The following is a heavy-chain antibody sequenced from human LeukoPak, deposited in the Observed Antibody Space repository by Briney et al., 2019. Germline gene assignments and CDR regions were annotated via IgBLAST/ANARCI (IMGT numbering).Heavy chain of an antibody. Sequence: SETLSLTCTVSGGSISSGSYYWSWIRQPAGKGLEWIGRIYTSGGTNYNPSLKSRVTISVDTSKNQFSLKLSSVTAADTAVYYCARGSYDMPYGMDVWAKGPRSPSP. V-gene: IGHV4-61*02. D-gene: IGHD3-9*01. CDR2: IYTSGGT. J-gene: IGHJ6*02. CDR1: GGSISSGSYY. CDR3: ARGSYDMPYGMDV.